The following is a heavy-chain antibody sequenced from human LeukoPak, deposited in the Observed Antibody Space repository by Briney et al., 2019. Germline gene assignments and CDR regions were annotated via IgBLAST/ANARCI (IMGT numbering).Heavy chain of an antibody. J-gene: IGHJ1*01. CDR1: GFIFDNFG. D-gene: IGHD2-21*01. CDR3: AKALIATGGYLEH. Sequence: GRSLRLSCAASGFIFDNFGMHWVRQVPGKGLEWLALISHDGSNEYYGDFVKGRFTISRDNSKNTLYLQMNSLRAEDTALYFCAKALIATGGYLEHWGQGTLVTVSS. CDR2: ISHDGSNE. V-gene: IGHV3-30*18.